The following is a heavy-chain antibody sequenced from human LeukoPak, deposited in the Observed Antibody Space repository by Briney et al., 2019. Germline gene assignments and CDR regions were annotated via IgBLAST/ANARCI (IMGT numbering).Heavy chain of an antibody. J-gene: IGHJ4*02. CDR1: GGSISSYY. CDR3: ARGRLSSWRDLYYFDY. CDR2: IYYSGST. D-gene: IGHD6-13*01. V-gene: IGHV4-59*08. Sequence: ASETLSLTCTVSGGSISSYYWSWIRQPPGKGLEWIGYIYYSGSTNYNSSLKSRVTISVDTSKNQFSLKLSSVTAADTAVYYCARGRLSSWRDLYYFDYWGQGTLVTVSS.